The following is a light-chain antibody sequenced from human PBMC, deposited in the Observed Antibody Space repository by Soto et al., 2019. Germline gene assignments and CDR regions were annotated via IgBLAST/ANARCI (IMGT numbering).Light chain of an antibody. CDR2: EVS. CDR1: SSDVGGYNY. Sequence: QSALTQPASVSGSPGQSITISCTGTSSDVGGYNYVSWYQQHPGNAPKLMIYEVSNRPSGFSNRFSGSKSGNTASLTISGLQAEDEADYYCSSYTTSSTHWVFGGGTKLTVL. V-gene: IGLV2-14*01. J-gene: IGLJ3*02. CDR3: SSYTTSSTHWV.